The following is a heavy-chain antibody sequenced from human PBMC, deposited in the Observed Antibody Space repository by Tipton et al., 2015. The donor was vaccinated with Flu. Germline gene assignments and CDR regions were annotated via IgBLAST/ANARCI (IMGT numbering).Heavy chain of an antibody. V-gene: IGHV4-4*07. CDR1: AGSISTYF. D-gene: IGHD1-7*01. J-gene: IGHJ4*02. CDR3: ARVSRSGTSYAGYFDY. CDR2: IYSTGNT. Sequence: TLSLTCTVSAGSISTYFWSWVRQPAGKGLEWIGRIYSTGNTNYNPSLNSRVTMSVDTSKNQFSLKLSSVTAADTAVYYCARVSRSGTSYAGYFDYWGQGTLVTVSS.